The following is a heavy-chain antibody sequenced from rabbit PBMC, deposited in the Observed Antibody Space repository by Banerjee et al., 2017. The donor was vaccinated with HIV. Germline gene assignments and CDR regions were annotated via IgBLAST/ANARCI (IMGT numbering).Heavy chain of an antibody. CDR2: IYTGSSGST. CDR3: ARGVSAYRYAMDL. Sequence: QEPLVESGGGLVQPGGSLTLTFTASGFSFSRNYYMCWVRQAPGKGLERIACIYTGSSGSTYYASWAKGRFTISKTASTTVTLQMTSLTAADTATYFCARGVSAYRYAMDLWGPGTLV. CDR1: GFSFSRNYY. D-gene: IGHD6-1*01. V-gene: IGHV1S45*01. J-gene: IGHJ4*01.